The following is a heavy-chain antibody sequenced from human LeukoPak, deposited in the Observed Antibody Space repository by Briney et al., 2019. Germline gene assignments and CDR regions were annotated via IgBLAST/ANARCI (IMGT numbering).Heavy chain of an antibody. CDR2: IYNGGDTI. J-gene: IGHJ4*02. CDR3: ARGAVGY. Sequence: PGGSLRLSCATSGFTFSDHYMTWIRQAPGKGLETVSYIYNGGDTIYYADSVRGRFTISRDNAESSLYLQMNSLRVEDTAVYYCARGAVGYWGQGTLVTVSS. CDR1: GFTFSDHY. V-gene: IGHV3-11*04.